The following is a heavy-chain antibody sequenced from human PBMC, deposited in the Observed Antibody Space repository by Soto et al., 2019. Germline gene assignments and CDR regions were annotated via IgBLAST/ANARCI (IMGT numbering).Heavy chain of an antibody. Sequence: GGSVRLSXAASDFIFLDYAMTWVRQAPGKGLEWVSTISRDGSNTHYADSVKGRFTISRDNSKKTLYLEMSSLRGEDTAFYYCTKDPSTGYADHWGQGTLVTVSS. V-gene: IGHV3-23*01. J-gene: IGHJ4*02. CDR2: ISRDGSNT. D-gene: IGHD3-9*01. CDR3: TKDPSTGYADH. CDR1: DFIFLDYA.